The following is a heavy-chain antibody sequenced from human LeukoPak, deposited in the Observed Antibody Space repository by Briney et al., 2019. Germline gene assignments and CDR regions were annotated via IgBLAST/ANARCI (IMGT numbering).Heavy chain of an antibody. Sequence: PSETLSLTCTVSGGSISSYYWSWIRQPAGKGMEWIGRIYTSGSTNYNPSLKSRVTMSVDTSKNQFSLKLSSVTAADTAVYYCARAPPNYYDSSGYLLGYYHGMDVWGQGTTVTVSS. CDR3: ARAPPNYYDSSGYLLGYYHGMDV. D-gene: IGHD3-22*01. V-gene: IGHV4-4*07. CDR1: GGSISSYY. CDR2: IYTSGST. J-gene: IGHJ6*02.